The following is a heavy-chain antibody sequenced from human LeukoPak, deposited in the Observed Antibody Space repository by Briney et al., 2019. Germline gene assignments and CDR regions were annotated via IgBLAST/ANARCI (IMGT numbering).Heavy chain of an antibody. Sequence: ASVKVSCKASGGTFSSYAISWVRQAPGQGLEWMGGIIPIFSTANYAQKFQGRVTITADESTSTAYMELSSLRSEDTAVYYCARERFPGYYYDSSGYYPAFDYWGQGTLVTVSS. V-gene: IGHV1-69*13. D-gene: IGHD3-22*01. CDR3: ARERFPGYYYDSSGYYPAFDY. J-gene: IGHJ4*02. CDR2: IIPIFSTA. CDR1: GGTFSSYA.